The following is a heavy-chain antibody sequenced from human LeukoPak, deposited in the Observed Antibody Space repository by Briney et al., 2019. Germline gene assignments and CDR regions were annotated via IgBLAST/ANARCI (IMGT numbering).Heavy chain of an antibody. CDR2: IHTSGNT. V-gene: IGHV4-4*09. Sequence: NPSETLSLTCTVSGASISSYYWSWIRQPPGKGLEWIGYIHTSGNTNSSPSLKSRVTMSVDTSKNELSLKLRSVAAADTALYYCARGHFDSSGSSNPLDSWGQGTLVTVSS. D-gene: IGHD3-22*01. CDR3: ARGHFDSSGSSNPLDS. CDR1: GASISSYY. J-gene: IGHJ4*02.